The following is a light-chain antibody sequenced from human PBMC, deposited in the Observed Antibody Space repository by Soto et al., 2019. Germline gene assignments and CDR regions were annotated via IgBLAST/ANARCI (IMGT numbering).Light chain of an antibody. V-gene: IGKV3-20*01. CDR1: QSVRASY. Sequence: EIGMTKYPGSLSLSPGERATLSCRASQSVRASYLAWYQQKPGQAPRLLIDAASSRATGIPDRFSGTGSGTDFTLTISIPEPEDFAVYYCQQYGSSPSTFGQGTRLEI. CDR3: QQYGSSPST. CDR2: AAS. J-gene: IGKJ5*01.